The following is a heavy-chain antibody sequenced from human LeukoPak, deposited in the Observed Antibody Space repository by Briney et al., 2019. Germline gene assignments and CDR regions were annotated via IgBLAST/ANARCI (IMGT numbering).Heavy chain of an antibody. CDR3: ARARRPTVTHGGWFDP. CDR2: INHSGST. V-gene: IGHV4-34*01. J-gene: IGHJ5*02. D-gene: IGHD4-17*01. Sequence: SETLSLTCAVYGGSFSGYYWSWIRQPPGKGLEWIGEINHSGSTNYNPSLKSRVTISVDTSKNQFSLKLSSVTAADTAVYYCARARRPTVTHGGWFDPWGQGTLVAVSS. CDR1: GGSFSGYY.